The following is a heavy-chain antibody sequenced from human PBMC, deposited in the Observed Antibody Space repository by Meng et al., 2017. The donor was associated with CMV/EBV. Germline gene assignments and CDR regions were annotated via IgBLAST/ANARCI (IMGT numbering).Heavy chain of an antibody. CDR2: IKQDGTEK. D-gene: IGHD2-8*01. V-gene: IGHV3-7*01. J-gene: IGHJ4*02. CDR3: ATTTNGCFDN. CDR1: GFNSNAYW. Sequence: GGSLRLSCVASGFNSNAYWMTWVRQVPGKALEWVANIKQDGTEKYYVPSVKGRFIISRDNAKSSLYLQTNDLRVEDTAVYYCATTTNGCFDNWGQGALVTVSS.